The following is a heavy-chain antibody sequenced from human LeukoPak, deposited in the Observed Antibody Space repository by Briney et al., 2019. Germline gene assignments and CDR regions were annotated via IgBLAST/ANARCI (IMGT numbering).Heavy chain of an antibody. CDR1: GLTFKNYAM. Sequence: PGGSLRLSCAASGLTFKNYAMSWVRQPPGKGLEWIGQVHNSGYTKYNPSLKSRVTISVDKFKNHFSLKLNSVTAADTALYYCASETDYSHPNWFDPWGQGTLVTVSS. CDR2: VHNSGYT. J-gene: IGHJ5*02. D-gene: IGHD4-11*01. V-gene: IGHV4-4*02. CDR3: ASETDYSHPNWFDP.